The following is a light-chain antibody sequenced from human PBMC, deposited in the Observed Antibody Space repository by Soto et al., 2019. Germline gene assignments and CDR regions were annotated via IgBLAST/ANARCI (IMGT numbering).Light chain of an antibody. CDR3: QSFDISLSAVV. CDR1: SSNTGAGYD. CDR2: GND. Sequence: QLVLTQPPSVSGAPGQRVTMSCTGSSSNTGAGYDVHWYQQLPGAAPKLLIYGNDNRPSGVPDRFSASKSGTSASLAITGLQAEDEADYYCQSFDISLSAVVFGGGTKVTVL. J-gene: IGLJ2*01. V-gene: IGLV1-40*01.